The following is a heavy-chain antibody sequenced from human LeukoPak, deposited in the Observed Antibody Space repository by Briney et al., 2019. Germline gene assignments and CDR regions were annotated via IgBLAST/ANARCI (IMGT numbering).Heavy chain of an antibody. CDR1: GGTFSSYA. D-gene: IGHD4-17*01. J-gene: IGHJ6*02. CDR2: IIPIFGTA. V-gene: IGHV1-69*13. Sequence: SVKVSCKASGGTFSSYAISWVRQAPGQGLEWMGGIIPIFGTANYAQKFQGGVTITADESTSTAYMELSSLRSEDTAVYYCARVHSIHDYGDYDFGDYYGMDVWGQGTTVTVSS. CDR3: ARVHSIHDYGDYDFGDYYGMDV.